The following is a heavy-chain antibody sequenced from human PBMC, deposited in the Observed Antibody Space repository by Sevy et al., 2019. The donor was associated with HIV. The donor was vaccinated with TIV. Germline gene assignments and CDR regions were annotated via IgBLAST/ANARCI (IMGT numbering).Heavy chain of an antibody. Sequence: SETLSLTCSVSGGSISKIGNYWGWVRQPPGERLEWIGDIFHTGKTNYNPSLKSRVNISLDTSKNQCSLKLSSVTAADTAVYYCAKIYDYWGPGALVPVSS. CDR3: AKIYDY. D-gene: IGHD3-3*01. J-gene: IGHJ4*02. V-gene: IGHV4-39*01. CDR2: IFHTGKT. CDR1: GGSISKIGNY.